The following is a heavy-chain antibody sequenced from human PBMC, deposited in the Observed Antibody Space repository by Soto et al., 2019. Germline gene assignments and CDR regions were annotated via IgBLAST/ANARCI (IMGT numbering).Heavy chain of an antibody. J-gene: IGHJ4*02. Sequence: QVQLQESGPGLVKPSETLSLTCSISGDSISHYYWSWIRQPPGKGLEWIGHIYYSVNTNYNPSLRSRVTISVDTSQSQVSLKLSSVTAADTATYYCAKYDLLSGYFAYWGQGTLVIVSS. CDR1: GDSISHYY. V-gene: IGHV4-59*01. D-gene: IGHD3-3*01. CDR2: IYYSVNT. CDR3: AKYDLLSGYFAY.